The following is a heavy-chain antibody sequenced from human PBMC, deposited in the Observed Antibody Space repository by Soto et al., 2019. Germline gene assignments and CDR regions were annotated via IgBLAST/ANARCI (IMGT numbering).Heavy chain of an antibody. D-gene: IGHD6-13*01. CDR1: GFSLSTSGVG. CDR3: AHEQRLVHGWFDP. V-gene: IGHV2-5*02. Sequence: QITLKESGPTLVKPTQTLTLTCTFSGFSLSTSGVGVGWIRQPPGKALEWLALIYWDDDKRYSPSLKSRLTTTKDPPKNRGALKRPNMAPVDPATYYLAHEQRLVHGWFDPGGKGTLVTVSS. CDR2: IYWDDDK. J-gene: IGHJ5*02.